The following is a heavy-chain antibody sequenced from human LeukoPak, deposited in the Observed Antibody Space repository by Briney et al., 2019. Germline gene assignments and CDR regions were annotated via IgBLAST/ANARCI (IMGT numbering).Heavy chain of an antibody. CDR2: IYSAGST. CDR1: GFTVSSNY. D-gene: IGHD3-3*01. Sequence: GGSLRLSCAASGFTVSSNYMSWVRQAPGKGLEWVSVIYSAGSTYYADSVKGRFTISRDNSKNTLYLQMNSLRAEDTAVYYCAKGGARITIFGVVSDAFDIWGQGTMVTVSS. J-gene: IGHJ3*02. V-gene: IGHV3-53*01. CDR3: AKGGARITIFGVVSDAFDI.